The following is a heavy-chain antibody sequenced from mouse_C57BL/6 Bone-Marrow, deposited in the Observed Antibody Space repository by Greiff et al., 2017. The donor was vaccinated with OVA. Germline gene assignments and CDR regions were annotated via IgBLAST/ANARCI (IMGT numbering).Heavy chain of an antibody. CDR3: ARQNGYYVGFAY. Sequence: EVNVVESGGGLVKPGGSLKLSCAASGFTFSSYAMSWVRQTPEKRLEWVATISDGGSYTYYPDNVKGRFTISRDNAKNNLYLQISHLKSEDTAMYYCARQNGYYVGFAYWGQGTLVTVSA. D-gene: IGHD2-3*01. CDR2: ISDGGSYT. V-gene: IGHV5-4*03. CDR1: GFTFSSYA. J-gene: IGHJ3*01.